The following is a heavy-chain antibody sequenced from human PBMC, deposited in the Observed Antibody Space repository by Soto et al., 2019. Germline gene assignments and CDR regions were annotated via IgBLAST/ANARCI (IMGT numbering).Heavy chain of an antibody. CDR2: ISGSGGST. V-gene: IGHV3-23*01. CDR1: GFTFSSYA. CDR3: AQEPRSGPNWFDP. Sequence: AGGSLRLSCAASGFTFSSYAMSWVRQAPGKGLEWVSAISGSGGSTYYADSVKGRFTIPRDNSKNTLYLQMNSLRAEDTAVYYCAQEPRSGPNWFDPWGQGTLVTVSS. J-gene: IGHJ5*02. D-gene: IGHD3-10*01.